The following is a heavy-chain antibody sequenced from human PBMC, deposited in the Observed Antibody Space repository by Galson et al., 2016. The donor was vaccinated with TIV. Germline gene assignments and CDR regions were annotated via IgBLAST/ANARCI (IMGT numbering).Heavy chain of an antibody. CDR3: ARHFRYSDSSGYHYFDS. V-gene: IGHV5-51*01. J-gene: IGHJ4*02. D-gene: IGHD3-22*01. Sequence: QSGAEVKKPGESLKISCKGSGYRFSSYWIGWVRQRPGKGLERLGIIFPDDSDTRYSPSLEGQVTFSADKSIRTAYLQWSSLKASDTAIYYCARHFRYSDSSGYHYFDSWGQGTMVTVSS. CDR1: GYRFSSYW. CDR2: IFPDDSDT.